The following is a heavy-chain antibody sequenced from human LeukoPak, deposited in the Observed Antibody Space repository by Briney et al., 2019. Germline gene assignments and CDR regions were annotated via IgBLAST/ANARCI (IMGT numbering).Heavy chain of an antibody. CDR3: AKSDVWANYGDYYYYMDV. D-gene: IGHD4-17*01. V-gene: IGHV3-23*01. Sequence: GGSLRLSCAASGFTFSSYAMSWVRQAPGKGLEWVSAISGSGGSTYYADSVRGRFTISRDNSKNTLYLQMNGLRAEDTAVYYCAKSDVWANYGDYYYYMDVWGKGTTVTISS. CDR2: ISGSGGST. J-gene: IGHJ6*03. CDR1: GFTFSSYA.